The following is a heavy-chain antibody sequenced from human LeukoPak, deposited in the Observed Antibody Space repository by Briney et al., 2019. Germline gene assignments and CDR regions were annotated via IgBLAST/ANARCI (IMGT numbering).Heavy chain of an antibody. Sequence: PRGSLRLSCAASGFTFSSDGMHCVRHAPGEWLDWVAFILYDVHNKYYTNSVKGRFPIYRDNYKNTVYLQMKSLRDEDMAVYYCVRGGVLEHYGAFDIWGQGPMVTVS. D-gene: IGHD1/OR15-1a*01. V-gene: IGHV3-30*02. J-gene: IGHJ3*02. CDR1: GFTFSSDG. CDR3: VRGGVLEHYGAFDI. CDR2: ILYDVHNK.